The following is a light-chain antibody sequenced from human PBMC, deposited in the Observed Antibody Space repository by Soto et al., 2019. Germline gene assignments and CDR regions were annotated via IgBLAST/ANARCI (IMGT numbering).Light chain of an antibody. CDR3: QQYGSSRWT. Sequence: EIVLTQSPGTLSLSPGEGATLSCRASQSVSSSYLAWYQQNRGQAPRLLIYGASTRATGTPDRFSGSGSGTDFTRTITRLEPEDFAVYYCQQYGSSRWTFGQGTKVEIK. V-gene: IGKV3-20*01. CDR2: GAS. J-gene: IGKJ1*01. CDR1: QSVSSSY.